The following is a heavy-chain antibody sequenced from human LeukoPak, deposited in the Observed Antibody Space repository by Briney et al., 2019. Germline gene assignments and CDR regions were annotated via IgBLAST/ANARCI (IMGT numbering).Heavy chain of an antibody. J-gene: IGHJ5*02. V-gene: IGHV1-69*13. CDR1: GYTFTSYG. CDR2: IIPIFGTA. Sequence: SVKVPCKASGYTFTSYGISWVRQAPGQGLEWMGGIIPIFGTANYAQKFQGRVTITADESTSTAYMELSSLRSEDTAVYYCATLPNYDSSGYYFGNWFDPWGQGTLVTVSS. D-gene: IGHD3-22*01. CDR3: ATLPNYDSSGYYFGNWFDP.